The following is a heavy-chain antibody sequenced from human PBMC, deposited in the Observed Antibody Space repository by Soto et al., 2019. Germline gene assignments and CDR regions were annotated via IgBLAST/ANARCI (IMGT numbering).Heavy chain of an antibody. CDR1: GFTFSDHY. Sequence: GSLRLSCAASGFTFSDHYMDWVRQAPGKGLEWVGRTRNKANSYTTEYAASVKGRFTMSRDDPKNSLYLQMNSLKTEDTAVYYCARELSGYSSSWDDAFDICGQGTMVTVSS. D-gene: IGHD6-13*01. V-gene: IGHV3-72*01. CDR2: TRNKANSYTT. J-gene: IGHJ3*02. CDR3: ARELSGYSSSWDDAFDI.